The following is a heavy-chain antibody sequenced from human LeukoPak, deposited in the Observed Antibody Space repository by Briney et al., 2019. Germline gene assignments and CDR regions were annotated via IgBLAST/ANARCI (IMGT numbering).Heavy chain of an antibody. Sequence: GASVKVSCKASGYTFTSYGISWVRQAPGQGLEWMGWISAYNGNTNYAQKLQGRVTMTEDTSTDTAYMELSSLRSEDTAVYYCATDLKSYDYVWGSYRHWGQGTLVTVSS. CDR3: ATDLKSYDYVWGSYRH. CDR1: GYTFTSYG. J-gene: IGHJ4*02. CDR2: ISAYNGNT. V-gene: IGHV1-18*01. D-gene: IGHD3-16*02.